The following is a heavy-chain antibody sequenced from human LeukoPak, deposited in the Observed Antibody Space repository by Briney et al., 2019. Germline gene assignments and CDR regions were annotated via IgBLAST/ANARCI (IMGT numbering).Heavy chain of an antibody. CDR2: IYYSRST. Sequence: SDTLSLTCTVSGGSISSYYWSWIRQPPGKGLEWIGYIYYSRSTNYNPSLKSRVTISVDTSKNQFSLKLSSVTAADTAVYYCARHADSSGYSPFDYWGQGTLVTVSS. CDR1: GGSISSYY. J-gene: IGHJ4*02. CDR3: ARHADSSGYSPFDY. V-gene: IGHV4-59*07. D-gene: IGHD3-22*01.